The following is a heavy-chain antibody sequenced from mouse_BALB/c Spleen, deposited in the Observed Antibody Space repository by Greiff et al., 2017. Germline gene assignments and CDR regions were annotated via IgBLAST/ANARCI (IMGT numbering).Heavy chain of an antibody. Sequence: QVQLQQSGAELAKPGASVKMSCKASGYTFTSYWMHWVKQRPGQGLEWIGYINPSTGYTEYNQKFKDKATLTADKSSSTAYMQLSSLTSEDSAVYYCARGRKCLTFDYWGQGTALTVSS. V-gene: IGHV1-7*01. CDR3: ARGRKCLTFDY. CDR1: GYTFTSYW. CDR2: INPSTGYT. J-gene: IGHJ2*01.